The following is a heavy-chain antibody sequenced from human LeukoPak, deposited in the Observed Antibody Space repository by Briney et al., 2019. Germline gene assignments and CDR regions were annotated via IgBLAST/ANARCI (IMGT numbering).Heavy chain of an antibody. CDR3: VRALTGSYYPYYMDA. V-gene: IGHV1-18*01. Sequence: ASVKVSCKASGYTFTSYGISWVRQAPGQGLEWMGWISAYNGSTNYAQKLQGRVTMTTDTSTSTAYMELRSLRSDDTAVYYCVRALTGSYYPYYMDAWGKGTTVTISS. J-gene: IGHJ6*03. CDR1: GYTFTSYG. D-gene: IGHD3-10*01. CDR2: ISAYNGST.